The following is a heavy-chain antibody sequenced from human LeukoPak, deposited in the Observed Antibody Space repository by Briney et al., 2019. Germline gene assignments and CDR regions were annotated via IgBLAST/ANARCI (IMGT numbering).Heavy chain of an antibody. CDR1: GFTFSNAW. CDR3: AKTGAGYYYMDV. D-gene: IGHD7-27*01. J-gene: IGHJ6*03. V-gene: IGHV3-15*01. Sequence: PGGSLRLSCAASGFTFSNAWMSWVRQAPGKGLEWVGRTKSKTDGGTTDYAAPVKARFTISRDDSKNTLYLQMNSLRAEDTAVYYCAKTGAGYYYMDVWGKGTTVTVSS. CDR2: TKSKTDGGTT.